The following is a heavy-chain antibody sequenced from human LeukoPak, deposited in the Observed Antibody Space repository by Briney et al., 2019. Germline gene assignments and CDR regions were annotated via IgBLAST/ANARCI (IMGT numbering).Heavy chain of an antibody. J-gene: IGHJ4*02. V-gene: IGHV4-34*01. CDR2: IYYSGST. CDR3: ARGRGYCSGGSCYSRPYYFGY. D-gene: IGHD2-15*01. Sequence: SETLSLTCAVYGGSFSGYYWSWIRQPPGKGLEWIGSIYYSGSTNYNPSLKSRVTIPVDTSKNQFSLKLSSVTAADTAVYYCARGRGYCSGGSCYSRPYYFGYWGQGTLVTVSS. CDR1: GGSFSGYY.